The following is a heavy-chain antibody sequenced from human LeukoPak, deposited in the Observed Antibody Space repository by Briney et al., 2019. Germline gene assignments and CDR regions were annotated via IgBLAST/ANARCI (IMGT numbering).Heavy chain of an antibody. J-gene: IGHJ4*02. CDR2: ITGSGDAR. Sequence: GGSLRLSCAASGFTFDNHAMTWVRQAPGKGLEWVSVITGSGDARCYADSVKGRFTISRDNSKNTLHLQMNTLRVEDTALYYCAKDILTYYYGTSGYYFDYWGQGTLVTVSS. V-gene: IGHV3-23*01. CDR3: AKDILTYYYGTSGYYFDY. CDR1: GFTFDNHA. D-gene: IGHD3-3*01.